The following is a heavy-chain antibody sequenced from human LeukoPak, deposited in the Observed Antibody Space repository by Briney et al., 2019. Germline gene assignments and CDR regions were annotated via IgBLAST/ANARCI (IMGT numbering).Heavy chain of an antibody. CDR2: TYYRSKWYN. CDR3: ARGEGYYYGSGSYSNFDY. J-gene: IGHJ4*02. CDR1: GDSFSSNSAA. D-gene: IGHD3-10*01. Sequence: SQTLSLTCAISGDSFSSNSAAWNWFRQSPSRGLEWLGRTYYRSKWYNDYAVSVKSRIIINPDTSKNQFSLQLNSVTPEDTAVYYCARGEGYYYGSGSYSNFDYWGQGTLVTVSS. V-gene: IGHV6-1*01.